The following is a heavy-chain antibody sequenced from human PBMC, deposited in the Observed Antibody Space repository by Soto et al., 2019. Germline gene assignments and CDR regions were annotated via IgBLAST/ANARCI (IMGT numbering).Heavy chain of an antibody. CDR1: GFTFSSYW. CDR2: IKQDGSEK. V-gene: IGHV3-7*01. CDR3: ARDPVGVDSTFYFDS. D-gene: IGHD2-21*01. Sequence: PGGSLRLSCAASGFTFSSYWMSWVRQAPGKGLEWVANIKQDGSEKYYVDSVKGRFTISRDNAKNSLYLQMNSLRAEDTAVYYCARDPVGVDSTFYFDSWGQGTLVTVSS. J-gene: IGHJ4*02.